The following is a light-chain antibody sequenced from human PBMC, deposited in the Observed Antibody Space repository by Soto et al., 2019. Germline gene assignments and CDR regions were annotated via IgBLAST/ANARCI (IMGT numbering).Light chain of an antibody. Sequence: QSALTQPASVSGSPGQSITISCTGTSSDVGGFNFVSWYQQPPGKAPKLMIYDVSHRPSGVSNRFSGSKSGNTASLTISGLQDEDEGDYYCSSYTTSSTIVFGTGTKVTVL. CDR2: DVS. CDR3: SSYTTSSTIV. V-gene: IGLV2-14*01. J-gene: IGLJ1*01. CDR1: SSDVGGFNF.